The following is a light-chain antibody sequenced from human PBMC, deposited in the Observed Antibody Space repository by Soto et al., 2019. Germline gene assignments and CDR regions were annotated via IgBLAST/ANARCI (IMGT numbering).Light chain of an antibody. V-gene: IGLV1-44*01. Sequence: QSVLTQPPSASGTPGQRVSLSCSGGSSNLGSNPVNWYLHLPGTAPKLLIYSNNQRPSGVPDRFSGSKSGTSASPAISGLQTEDEADYLCSAWDDSIYGPVFGGGTKLTVL. CDR1: SSNLGSNP. CDR2: SNN. CDR3: SAWDDSIYGPV. J-gene: IGLJ2*01.